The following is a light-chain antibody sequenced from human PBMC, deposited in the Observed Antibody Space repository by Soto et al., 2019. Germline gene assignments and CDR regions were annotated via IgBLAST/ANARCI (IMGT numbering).Light chain of an antibody. CDR1: QRVSSSY. CDR3: QQRSKRPPT. V-gene: IGKV3D-20*02. CDR2: DAS. J-gene: IGKJ5*01. Sequence: IVLTKSPATLSLSPGERATLSCGASQRVSSSYLAWYQQKPGLAPRLLIYDASSRATGMPDRFSVSGSRTDFTLTSSSLEPEDFEVYYCQQRSKRPPTFGQGTRREMK.